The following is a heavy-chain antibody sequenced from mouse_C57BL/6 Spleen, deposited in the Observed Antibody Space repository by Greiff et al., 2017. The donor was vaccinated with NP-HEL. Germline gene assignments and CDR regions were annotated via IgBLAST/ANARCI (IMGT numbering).Heavy chain of an antibody. CDR3: ARNYYGSFDYFDY. J-gene: IGHJ2*01. CDR2: INPNNGGT. D-gene: IGHD1-1*01. V-gene: IGHV1-26*01. CDR1: GYTFTDYY. Sequence: EVQLQQSGPELVKPGASVKISCKASGYTFTDYYMNWVKQSHGKSLEWIGDINPNNGGTSYNQKFKGKATLTVDKSSSTAYMELRSLTSEDSAVYYCARNYYGSFDYFDYWGQGTTLTVSS.